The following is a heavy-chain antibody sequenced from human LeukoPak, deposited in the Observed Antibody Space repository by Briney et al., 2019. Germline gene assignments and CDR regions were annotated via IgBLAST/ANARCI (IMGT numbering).Heavy chain of an antibody. Sequence: QSGGSLRLSCEASGFPFGSYVMSWVRQAPGKGLEWIAYINHNAEMIFYPDFVKGRFSISRDNSKNTLYLQMNSLRAEDTAVYYCAKDSRIAARPWWYFDLWGRGTLVTVSS. V-gene: IGHV3-23*01. J-gene: IGHJ2*01. CDR3: AKDSRIAARPWWYFDL. CDR1: GFPFGSYV. CDR2: INHNAEMI. D-gene: IGHD6-6*01.